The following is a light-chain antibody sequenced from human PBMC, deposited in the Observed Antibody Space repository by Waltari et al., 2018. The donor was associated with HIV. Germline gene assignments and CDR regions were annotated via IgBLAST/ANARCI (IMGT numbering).Light chain of an antibody. CDR3: CSYAGSSTYV. CDR2: EVS. V-gene: IGLV2-23*02. Sequence: QSALTQPASVAGSPGQSITISCTGTSSDVGSYNIVSWYQQHPGKAPKRMVYEVSKRPSGVSKRFSGSKSGNTASLTISGLQSEDEADYYCCSYAGSSTYVFGTGTKVTVL. CDR1: SSDVGSYNI. J-gene: IGLJ1*01.